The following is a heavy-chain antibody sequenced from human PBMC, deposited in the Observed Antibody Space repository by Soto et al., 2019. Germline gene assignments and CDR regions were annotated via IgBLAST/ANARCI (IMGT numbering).Heavy chain of an antibody. Sequence: EVQLVESGGGLVKPGGSLRLSCAASGFTFSNAWMSWVRQVPGKGLEWIGRIKRKTDGGTIDYAAPVKDRFTISRDDSKDTLYLQMNSLKTEDTAVYYSTTDPTTVAIKVDWFDPWGQGTLVTVSS. J-gene: IGHJ5*02. D-gene: IGHD4-17*01. V-gene: IGHV3-15*01. CDR2: IKRKTDGGTI. CDR3: TTDPTTVAIKVDWFDP. CDR1: GFTFSNAW.